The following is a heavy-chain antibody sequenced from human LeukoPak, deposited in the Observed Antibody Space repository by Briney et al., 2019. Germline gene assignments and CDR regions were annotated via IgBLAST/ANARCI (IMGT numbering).Heavy chain of an antibody. CDR1: GGSISSYY. D-gene: IGHD3-22*01. CDR2: IYTSGST. J-gene: IGHJ3*02. CDR3: ARDSPYYYDSSGYYYVRAFDI. Sequence: SETLSLTCTVSGGSISSYYWSWIRQPAGKGLEWIGRIYTSGSTNYNPSLKSRVTMSVDTSKNQFSLKLSSVTAAGTAVYYCARDSPYYYDSSGYYYVRAFDIWGQGTMVTVSS. V-gene: IGHV4-4*07.